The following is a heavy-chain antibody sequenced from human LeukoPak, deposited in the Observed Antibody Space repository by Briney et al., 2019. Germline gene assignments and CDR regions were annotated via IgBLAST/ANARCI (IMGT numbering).Heavy chain of an antibody. D-gene: IGHD6-13*01. CDR2: ISYDGSNK. Sequence: PGGSLRLSCAASGFTFSTYGMHWVRQAPGKGLEWVALISYDGSNKYYADSVKGRFTISRDNSKNTLCLQMNSLRAEDTAVYYCAKALGTYSSSWYSDYWGQGTLVTVSS. CDR3: AKALGTYSSSWYSDY. J-gene: IGHJ4*02. V-gene: IGHV3-30*18. CDR1: GFTFSTYG.